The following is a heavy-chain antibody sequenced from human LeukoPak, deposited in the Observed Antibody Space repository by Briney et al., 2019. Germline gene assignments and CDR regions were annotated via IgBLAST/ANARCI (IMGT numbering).Heavy chain of an antibody. Sequence: GGSLRLSCAASGFTFSNSGMSWVRQAPGKGLEWVANIKQDGSEKYYVDSVKGRFTISRDNAKNSLYLQMNSLRAEDTAVYYCVSRPHSSSWYRYYYYYMDVWGKGTTVTVSS. J-gene: IGHJ6*03. CDR1: GFTFSNSG. D-gene: IGHD6-13*01. CDR3: VSRPHSSSWYRYYYYYMDV. V-gene: IGHV3-7*01. CDR2: IKQDGSEK.